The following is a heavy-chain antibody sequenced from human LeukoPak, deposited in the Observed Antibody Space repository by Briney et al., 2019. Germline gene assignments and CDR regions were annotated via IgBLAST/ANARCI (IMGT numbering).Heavy chain of an antibody. Sequence: PSETLSLTCTVSGGSISSSSYYWGWIRQPPGKGLEWIGSIYYSGSTYYNPSLKSRVTISVDTSKNQFSLKLSSVTAADTAVYYCARDSCGSGSYCYFDYWGQGTLVTVSS. V-gene: IGHV4-39*07. CDR2: IYYSGST. CDR3: ARDSCGSGSYCYFDY. D-gene: IGHD3-10*01. CDR1: GGSISSSSYY. J-gene: IGHJ4*02.